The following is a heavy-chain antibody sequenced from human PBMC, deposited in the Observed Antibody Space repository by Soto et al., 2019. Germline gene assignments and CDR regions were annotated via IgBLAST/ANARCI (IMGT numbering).Heavy chain of an antibody. D-gene: IGHD3-16*01. CDR1: GGSISGHY. CDR3: ARGPYYDLIWNYYYMDV. J-gene: IGHJ6*03. CDR2: MYYSAST. Sequence: QVQLQESGPGLVKPSETLSLSCSVSGGSISGHYWSWVRQTPGKGLEWIGYMYYSASTNYNPSLKSRVTISVDTSKNHFSLRLTSVTAADTAVYYCARGPYYDLIWNYYYMDVWGKGTTVTVSS. V-gene: IGHV4-59*08.